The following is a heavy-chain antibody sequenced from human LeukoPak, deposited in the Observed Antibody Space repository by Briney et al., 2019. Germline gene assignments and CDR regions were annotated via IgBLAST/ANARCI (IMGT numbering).Heavy chain of an antibody. CDR3: ARVPTRAVRGVIRPVYGMDV. Sequence: PGGSLRLSCKGSGYSFTSYWIGWVRQMPGKGLEWMGIIYPGDSDTRYSPSFQGQVTISADKSISTAYLQWSSLKASDPAIYYCARVPTRAVRGVIRPVYGMDVWGQGTTVAVSS. V-gene: IGHV5-51*01. J-gene: IGHJ6*02. D-gene: IGHD3-10*01. CDR1: GYSFTSYW. CDR2: IYPGDSDT.